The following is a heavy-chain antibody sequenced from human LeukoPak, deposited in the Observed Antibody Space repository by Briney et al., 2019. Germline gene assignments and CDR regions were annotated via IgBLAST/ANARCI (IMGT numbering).Heavy chain of an antibody. D-gene: IGHD1-1*01. CDR2: ISTGGST. V-gene: IGHV4-4*09. CDR1: RGSISTYY. J-gene: IGHJ4*02. Sequence: SETLSLTCTISRGSISTYYWSWIRQPPGKGLEWIGYISTGGSTNYNPSLKSRVTISVDTSKNQFSLNLSSVTAADTAVYHCARRRTTGTTGYFDYWGQGTLVTVSS. CDR3: ARRRTTGTTGYFDY.